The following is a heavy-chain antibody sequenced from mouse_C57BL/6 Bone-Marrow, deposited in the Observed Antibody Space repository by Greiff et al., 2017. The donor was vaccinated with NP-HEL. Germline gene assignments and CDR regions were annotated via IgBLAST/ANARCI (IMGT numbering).Heavy chain of an antibody. V-gene: IGHV1-50*01. CDR1: GYTFTSYW. CDR2: IDPSDSYT. J-gene: IGHJ2*01. D-gene: IGHD2-4*01. CDR3: ARRGDYDGY. Sequence: QVQLQQPGAELVKPGASVKLSCKASGYTFTSYWMQWVKQRPGQGLEWIGEIDPSDSYTNYNHKFKGKATMTVDTSSSTAYMQLSSLTSEDSAVYYCARRGDYDGYWGKGTTLTVSS.